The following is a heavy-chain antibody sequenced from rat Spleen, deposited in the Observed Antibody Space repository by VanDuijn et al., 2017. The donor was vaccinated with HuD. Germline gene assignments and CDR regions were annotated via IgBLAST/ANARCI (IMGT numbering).Heavy chain of an antibody. D-gene: IGHD1-4*01. CDR1: GFTFSNYG. CDR2: ICTGGGNT. Sequence: EVQLVESGGGLVQPGRSLKLSCAASGFTFSNYGMAWVRQTPTKGLEWVASICTGGGNTYYRDSVRGRFCISSDIEKPTLYLQMERLSSEDGDTYYFTRHDYSGVSTNWFDYCGKGTLVTVSS. CDR3: TRHDYSGVSTNWFDY. J-gene: IGHJ3*01. V-gene: IGHV5S13*01.